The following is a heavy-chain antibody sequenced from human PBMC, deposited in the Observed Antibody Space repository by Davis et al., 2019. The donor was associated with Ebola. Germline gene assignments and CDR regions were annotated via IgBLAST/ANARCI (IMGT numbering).Heavy chain of an antibody. Sequence: SETLSLTCTVSGFSISSGYYWGWIRQPPGKGLEWVGIIYHSGTAYYNPSLRSRVTISVDTSTNQFSLKLSSVTAADTAVYYCARPLDLVGATYFDFWGPGTLVIVSS. CDR1: GFSISSGYY. J-gene: IGHJ4*02. D-gene: IGHD1-26*01. V-gene: IGHV4-38-2*02. CDR3: ARPLDLVGATYFDF. CDR2: IYHSGTA.